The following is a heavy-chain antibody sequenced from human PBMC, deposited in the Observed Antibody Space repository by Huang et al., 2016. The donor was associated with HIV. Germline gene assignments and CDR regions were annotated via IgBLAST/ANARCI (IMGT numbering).Heavy chain of an antibody. CDR3: ARDPRIQSWLNFFDY. CDR1: GFSISSYW. Sequence: EVQLVESGGGLVQPGGSLRLSCAASGFSISSYWMHCVRQAPGKGVVWVARSNSDGSSTSDADSVNGRFTISRDNAKNTLYLQMNSLRAEDTAVYYCARDPRIQSWLNFFDYWGQGTLVSVSS. V-gene: IGHV3-74*01. J-gene: IGHJ4*02. CDR2: SNSDGSST. D-gene: IGHD3-22*01.